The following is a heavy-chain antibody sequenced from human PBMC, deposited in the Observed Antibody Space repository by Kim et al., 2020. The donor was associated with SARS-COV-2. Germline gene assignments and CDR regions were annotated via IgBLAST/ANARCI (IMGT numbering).Heavy chain of an antibody. J-gene: IGHJ4*02. Sequence: SETLSLTCAVSGGSISSSNWWSWVRQPPGKGLEWIGEIYHSGSTNYNPSLKSRVTISVDKSKNQFSLKLSSVTAADTAVYYCARVGLTMVQGVIIADFDYWGQGTLVTVSS. V-gene: IGHV4-4*02. D-gene: IGHD3-10*01. CDR3: ARVGLTMVQGVIIADFDY. CDR1: GGSISSSNW. CDR2: IYHSGST.